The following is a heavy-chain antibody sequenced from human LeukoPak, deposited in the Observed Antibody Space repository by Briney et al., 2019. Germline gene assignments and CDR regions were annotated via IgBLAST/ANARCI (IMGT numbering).Heavy chain of an antibody. CDR1: GYTFTGYY. D-gene: IGHD3-10*01. J-gene: IGHJ4*02. CDR2: INPNSGGT. V-gene: IGHV1-2*02. Sequence: GASVKVSCKASGYTFTGYYMHWVRQAPGQGLEWMGWINPNSGGTNYAPKFQGRVTMTRDTSISTAYMELSRLRSDDTAVYYCARTERLLWFGESSLFDYWGQGTLVTVSS. CDR3: ARTERLLWFGESSLFDY.